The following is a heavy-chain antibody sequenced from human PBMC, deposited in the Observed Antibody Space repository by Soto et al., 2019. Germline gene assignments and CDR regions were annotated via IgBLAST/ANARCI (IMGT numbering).Heavy chain of an antibody. CDR1: GYTFTSYG. CDR2: ISAYNGNT. V-gene: IGHV1-18*04. D-gene: IGHD6-19*01. CDR3: ARYPSQWLVPYYYGIDV. J-gene: IGHJ6*04. Sequence: GASVKVSCKASGYTFTSYGISWVRQAPGQGLEWMGWISAYNGNTNYAQKLQGRVTMTTDTSTSTAYMELRSLRSDDTAVYYCARYPSQWLVPYYYGIDVWGKGTRVRLL.